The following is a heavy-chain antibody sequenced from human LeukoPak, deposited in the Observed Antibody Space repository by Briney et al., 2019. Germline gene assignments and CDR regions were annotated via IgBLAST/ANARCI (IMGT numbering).Heavy chain of an antibody. J-gene: IGHJ5*02. V-gene: IGHV4-39*01. D-gene: IGHD2-15*01. Sequence: SETLSLTCTVSGGSISSSSYYWGWIRQPPGKGLEWIGSIYYSGSTYYNPSLKSRVTISVDTSKNQFSLKLSSVTAADTAVYYCARQEVGATWFDPWGQGTLVTVFS. CDR2: IYYSGST. CDR1: GGSISSSSYY. CDR3: ARQEVGATWFDP.